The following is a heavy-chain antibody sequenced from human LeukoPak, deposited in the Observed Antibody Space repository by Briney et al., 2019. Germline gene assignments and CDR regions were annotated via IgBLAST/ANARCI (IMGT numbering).Heavy chain of an antibody. CDR3: ARPYYYDSRIDP. CDR2: IYDTGYA. Sequence: PSQTLSLTCIVSGGSISSNNYWHWIRQHPGKGLEWLGYIYDTGYAYYNPSLRSRLTISVDTSQNHFSLNLSSVTAADTAVYYCARPYYYDSRIDPWGQGTLVTVSS. V-gene: IGHV4-30-4*08. J-gene: IGHJ5*02. D-gene: IGHD3-22*01. CDR1: GGSISSNNY.